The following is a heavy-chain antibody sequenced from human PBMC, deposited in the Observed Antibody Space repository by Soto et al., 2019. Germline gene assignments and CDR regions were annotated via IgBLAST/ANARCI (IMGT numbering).Heavy chain of an antibody. V-gene: IGHV1-69*02. Sequence: ASVKVSCKASGGTFSSYTISWVRKAPGQGLEWMGRIIPILGIANYAQKFQGRVTITADKSTSTAYMELSSLRSEDTAVYYCARVGTYGSGSYLDFDYWGQGTLVTVSS. CDR3: ARVGTYGSGSYLDFDY. CDR1: GGTFSSYT. CDR2: IIPILGIA. D-gene: IGHD3-10*01. J-gene: IGHJ4*02.